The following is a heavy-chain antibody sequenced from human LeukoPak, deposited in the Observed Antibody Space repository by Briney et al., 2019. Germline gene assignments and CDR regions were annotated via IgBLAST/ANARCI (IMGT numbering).Heavy chain of an antibody. V-gene: IGHV1-2*02. CDR3: ARSPHILTGENFDY. J-gene: IGHJ4*02. Sequence: ASVKVSCKASGYTFTGYYIHWVRQAPGQGVEWMGWINPNSGGTNYAQNFQGRVTMTRDTSISTAYMELSRLRFDDTAVYYCARSPHILTGENFDYWGQGTLVTVSS. CDR1: GYTFTGYY. CDR2: INPNSGGT. D-gene: IGHD3-9*01.